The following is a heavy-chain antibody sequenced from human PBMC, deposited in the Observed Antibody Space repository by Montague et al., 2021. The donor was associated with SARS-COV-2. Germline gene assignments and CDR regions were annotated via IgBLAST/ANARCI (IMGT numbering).Heavy chain of an antibody. V-gene: IGHV3-23*01. D-gene: IGHD2-15*01. Sequence: SLRLSCAASGFTFSSYAMSWVRQAPGKGLEWVSAISGSGGSTYYADSVKGRFTISRDNSKNTLYLQMNSLRAEDTAVYYCAKGGIVVEVADLFDPWGQGTLVTVSS. CDR3: AKGGIVVEVADLFDP. J-gene: IGHJ5*02. CDR1: GFTFSSYA. CDR2: ISGSGGST.